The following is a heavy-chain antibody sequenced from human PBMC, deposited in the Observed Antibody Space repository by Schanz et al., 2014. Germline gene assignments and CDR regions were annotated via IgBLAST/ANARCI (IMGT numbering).Heavy chain of an antibody. CDR2: ISYDGTNK. D-gene: IGHD3-10*01. CDR3: ARVRTIYGSGAMGY. V-gene: IGHV3-30*04. CDR1: GFTFSSYT. Sequence: QVQLVESGGGVVQPGRSLRLSCAASGFTFSSYTMHWVRQAPGTGLEWVAVISYDGTNKYYADSVKGRFTISRDNSKNTLYLQVNSLRAEDTAVYYCARVRTIYGSGAMGYWGQGTLVTVSS. J-gene: IGHJ4*02.